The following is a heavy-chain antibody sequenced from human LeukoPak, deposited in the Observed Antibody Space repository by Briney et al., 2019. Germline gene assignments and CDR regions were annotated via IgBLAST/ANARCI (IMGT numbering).Heavy chain of an antibody. CDR2: INHSGST. J-gene: IGHJ3*01. V-gene: IGHV4-34*01. Sequence: PSETLSLTCAVYGGSFSGYYWSWIRQPPGKGLEWIGEINHSGSTNYNPSLKSRVTISVDTSKNQFSLKLSSVTAADTAVHYCAGGAYYYGSGSYADWGPGTMVTVSS. D-gene: IGHD3-10*01. CDR3: AGGAYYYGSGSYAD. CDR1: GGSFSGYY.